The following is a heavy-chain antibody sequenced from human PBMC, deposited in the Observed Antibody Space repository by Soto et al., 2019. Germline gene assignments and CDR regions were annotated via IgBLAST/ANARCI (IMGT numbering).Heavy chain of an antibody. CDR2: IYSSGRT. J-gene: IGHJ2*01. V-gene: IGHV4-59*10. D-gene: IGHD5-18*01. CDR3: ARDFDVNTALDYWYFDL. Sequence: QVQVQQWGAGLLKPSETLSLTCTLSGGSTSGNYWSWIRQPAGKGLEWIGRIYSSGRTHYNPSLKSRVTMSVSTNHFSLKLNSVTAADTAVYYCARDFDVNTALDYWYFDLWGRGTLVTVSS. CDR1: GGSTSGNY.